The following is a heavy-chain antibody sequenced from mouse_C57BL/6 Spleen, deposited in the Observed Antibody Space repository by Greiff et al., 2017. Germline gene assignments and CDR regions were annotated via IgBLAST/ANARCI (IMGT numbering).Heavy chain of an antibody. V-gene: IGHV1-69*01. CDR2: IDPSDSYT. D-gene: IGHD2-3*01. J-gene: IGHJ3*01. CDR3: ARGDGYALAY. CDR1: GYTFTSYW. Sequence: QVQLQQPGAELVMPGASVKLSCKASGYTFTSYWMHWVKQRPGQGLEWIGEIDPSDSYTNYNRKFKGKATLTVDKSSSTAYLQLSSLTSEDSAVCYSARGDGYALAYWGQGTLVTVAA.